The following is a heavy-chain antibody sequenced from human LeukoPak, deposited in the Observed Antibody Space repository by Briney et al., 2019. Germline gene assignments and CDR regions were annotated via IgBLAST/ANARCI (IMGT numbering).Heavy chain of an antibody. CDR3: ARSIPYGTTWYGRSDY. CDR1: GFPFSSYS. D-gene: IGHD6-13*01. V-gene: IGHV3-7*03. CDR2: IKPDGTTK. Sequence: GSLRLSCAASGFPFSSYSMTWVRQAPGKGLEWVANIKPDGTTKFYVDSVKGRFTISRDNALNSLYLQMNSLRAEDAAIYYCARSIPYGTTWYGRSDYWGQGTLVTVSS. J-gene: IGHJ4*02.